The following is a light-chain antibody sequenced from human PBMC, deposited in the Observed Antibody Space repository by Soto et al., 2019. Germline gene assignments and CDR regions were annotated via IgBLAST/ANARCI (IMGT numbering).Light chain of an antibody. CDR1: QNVRTY. J-gene: IGKJ3*01. V-gene: IGKV3-11*01. CDR3: QQRANWPPFT. CDR2: DAS. Sequence: EIVLTQSPATLSLSPGDRATLSCRASQNVRTYLGWYQQKPGQAPRLLIYDASNRATGIPARFSGSGSGTDFTLTISSLEPEDFAVYYCQQRANWPPFTFGPGTKVYLK.